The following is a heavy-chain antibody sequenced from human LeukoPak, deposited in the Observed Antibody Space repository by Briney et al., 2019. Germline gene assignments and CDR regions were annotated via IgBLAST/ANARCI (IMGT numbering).Heavy chain of an antibody. Sequence: SETLSLTCTVSGGSISSGGYYWSWIRQHPGKGLEWIGYIYYSGSAYYNPSLKSRVTISVDTSKNQFSLKLSSVTAADTAVYYCCVCPSGPWWGRAPGGCPGDFDYWGQGTLVTVSS. CDR2: IYYSGSA. CDR1: GGSISSGGYY. CDR3: CVCPSGPWWGRAPGGCPGDFDY. D-gene: IGHD2-8*02. V-gene: IGHV4-31*03. J-gene: IGHJ4*02.